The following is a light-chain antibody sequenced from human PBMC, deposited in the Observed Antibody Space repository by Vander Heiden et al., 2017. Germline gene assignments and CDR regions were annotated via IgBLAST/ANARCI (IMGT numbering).Light chain of an antibody. V-gene: IGLV6-57*01. Sequence: NFMLTQPHSVSESPGKTVTISCTRSSGSIASNYVQWYQQRPGSSPTTVIYEYNHRPSGVPDRFSGSIDSSSISASLTISGLKTEDEADYYCQSYDSSNVVFGGGTKLTVL. J-gene: IGLJ2*01. CDR2: EYN. CDR1: SGSIASNY. CDR3: QSYDSSNVV.